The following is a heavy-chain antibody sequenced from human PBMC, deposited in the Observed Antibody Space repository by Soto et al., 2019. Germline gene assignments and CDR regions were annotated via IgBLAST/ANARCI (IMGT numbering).Heavy chain of an antibody. CDR1: GVTLSNVW. Sequence: PGGSLRLSSAVSGVTLSNVWMNWVRQAPGKGPGWVGRIKSKTDGGTVEYAAPVKDRFTISRDDSENTLYLQMNSLKTEDTAVYYCSHGYYQYFESWGQGTLVTVSS. CDR2: IKSKTDGGTV. D-gene: IGHD5-18*01. V-gene: IGHV3-15*07. J-gene: IGHJ4*02. CDR3: SHGYYQYFES.